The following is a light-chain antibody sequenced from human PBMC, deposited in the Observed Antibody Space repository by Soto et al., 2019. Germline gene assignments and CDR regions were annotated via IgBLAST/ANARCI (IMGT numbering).Light chain of an antibody. CDR3: SSYTSTSTLV. V-gene: IGLV2-14*03. CDR1: SSDVGGYNY. Sequence: ALTQPASVSGSPGQSITISCTGTSSDVGGYNYVSWYQQHPDKAPQLMIYDVSNRPSGISDRFSGSKSGNTASLTISGLQAEDEADYYCSSYTSTSTLVFGGGTKLTVL. CDR2: DVS. J-gene: IGLJ2*01.